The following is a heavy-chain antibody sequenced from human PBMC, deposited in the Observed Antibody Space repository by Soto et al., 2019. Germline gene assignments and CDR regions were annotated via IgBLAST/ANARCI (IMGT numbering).Heavy chain of an antibody. Sequence: EVQLLESGGGLVQPGGSLRLSCAASGFTFSSYAMSWVRQAPGKGLEWVSAISGSGGSTYYADSVKGRFTISRDNSKNTLDLQMNSRRAEDTAVYYCAKPMPRYAGTVVSFDYWGQGTLVTVSS. CDR2: ISGSGGST. CDR1: GFTFSSYA. V-gene: IGHV3-23*01. CDR3: AKPMPRYAGTVVSFDY. J-gene: IGHJ4*02. D-gene: IGHD3-16*01.